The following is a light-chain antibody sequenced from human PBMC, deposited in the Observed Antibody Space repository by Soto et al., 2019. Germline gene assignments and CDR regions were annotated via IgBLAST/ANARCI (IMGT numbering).Light chain of an antibody. CDR1: RSNIGSNA. CDR3: AAWDDNLNGAV. CDR2: SNI. J-gene: IGLJ7*01. V-gene: IGLV1-44*01. Sequence: QPVLTQPPSASGTPGQRVTISCSGSRSNIGSNAVNWYQQLPGTAPKLLIYSNIQRPSGVPDRFSGSKSGTSASLAISGLQSEDEADYYCAAWDDNLNGAVFGGGTQLTVL.